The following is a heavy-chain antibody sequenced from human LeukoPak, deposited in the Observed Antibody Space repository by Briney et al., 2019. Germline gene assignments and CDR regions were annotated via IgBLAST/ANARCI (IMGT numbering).Heavy chain of an antibody. V-gene: IGHV3-23*01. J-gene: IGHJ4*02. Sequence: GGSLRLSCAASGFTFSIYAMSWVRPGPGKGLEWVSGFVASGGSKYYADSVKGRFTISRDNSKNTLYLQMNSLRAEDTAVYYCAKVTTVTTEDYWGQGTLVTVSS. CDR2: FVASGGSK. D-gene: IGHD4-17*01. CDR3: AKVTTVTTEDY. CDR1: GFTFSIYA.